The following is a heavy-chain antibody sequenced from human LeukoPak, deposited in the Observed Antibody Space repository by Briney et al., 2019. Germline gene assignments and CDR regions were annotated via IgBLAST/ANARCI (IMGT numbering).Heavy chain of an antibody. J-gene: IGHJ4*02. Sequence: GGSLRLSWAASGFTFSSYAMTWVRQAPGKGLEWVSAISGGAGSTYYASSVKGRFTISRDNSKNTLFLQMNSLRAEDTAVYYCAKSERSCTNAACYDYWGQGTLVTVSS. V-gene: IGHV3-23*01. CDR2: ISGGAGST. CDR3: AKSERSCTNAACYDY. CDR1: GFTFSSYA. D-gene: IGHD2-8*01.